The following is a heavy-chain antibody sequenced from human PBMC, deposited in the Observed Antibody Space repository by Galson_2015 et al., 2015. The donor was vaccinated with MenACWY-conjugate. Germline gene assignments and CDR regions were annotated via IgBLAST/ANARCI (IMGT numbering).Heavy chain of an antibody. CDR2: ISKSGSPI. CDR3: ARVGTWIHQYCYSMAV. V-gene: IGHV3-48*03. D-gene: IGHD5-18*01. CDR1: GFTFTGYE. J-gene: IGHJ6*03. Sequence: SLRLSCAASGFTFTGYEFNWVRQAPGKGLEWLSYISKSGSPIYYADSVKGRFTISRDNIKKSLFLEMNSLRAGDTGVYYCARVGTWIHQYCYSMAVWGNGTTVSASS.